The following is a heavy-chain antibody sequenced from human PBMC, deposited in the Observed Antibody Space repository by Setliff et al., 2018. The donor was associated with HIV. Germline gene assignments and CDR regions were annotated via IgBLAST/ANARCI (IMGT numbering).Heavy chain of an antibody. CDR1: GYTSTSYD. D-gene: IGHD2-15*01. Sequence: ASVKVSCKASGYTSTSYDINWVRQATGQGLEWMGWMNPDSGNTGSAQNFQGRLTITWNTSISTAYMELGSLGFDDTAVYFCVRQYCRSGTCDFLDYWGQGTLVTVSS. J-gene: IGHJ4*02. V-gene: IGHV1-8*01. CDR3: VRQYCRSGTCDFLDY. CDR2: MNPDSGNT.